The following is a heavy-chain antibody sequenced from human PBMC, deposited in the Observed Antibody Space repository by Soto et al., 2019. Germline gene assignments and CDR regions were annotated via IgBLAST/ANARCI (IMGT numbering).Heavy chain of an antibody. CDR1: GGSISSYY. Sequence: SETLSLTCTVSGGSISSYYCSWIRQPAGKGLEWIGRIYTSGSTNYNPSLKSRVTMSVDTYKNQFSLKMSSVTAADTAVYYCARDGRDGEYDSYFGQGTLVTFSP. V-gene: IGHV4-4*07. CDR3: ARDGRDGEYDSY. CDR2: IYTSGST. D-gene: IGHD4-17*01. J-gene: IGHJ4*02.